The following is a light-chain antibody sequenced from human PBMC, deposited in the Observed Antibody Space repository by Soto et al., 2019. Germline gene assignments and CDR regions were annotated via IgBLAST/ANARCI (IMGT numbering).Light chain of an antibody. CDR1: QSISRY. V-gene: IGKV1-39*01. CDR3: QQSHTNPLT. CDR2: SAS. Sequence: IQMTQSPSSLSASLVDSVAMSCRASQSISRYLNWYQQKPGKAPKLLIFSASGLQSGVPSRFSGGGYGTEFTLTISSLQLEDFATYYCQQSHTNPLTFGGGTKVDI. J-gene: IGKJ4*01.